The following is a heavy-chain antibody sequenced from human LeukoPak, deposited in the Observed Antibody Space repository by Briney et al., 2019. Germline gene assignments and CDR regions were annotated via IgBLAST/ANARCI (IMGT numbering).Heavy chain of an antibody. CDR3: AEESIPSYCSSTSCYKNWFDP. J-gene: IGHJ5*02. V-gene: IGHV3-9*01. Sequence: GGSLRLSCAASGFTFDDYAMHWVRQAPGKGLEWVSGISWNSGSIGYADSVKGRFTISRDNAKNSLYLQMNSLRAEDTALYYCAEESIPSYCSSTSCYKNWFDPWGQGTLVTVSS. CDR1: GFTFDDYA. CDR2: ISWNSGSI. D-gene: IGHD2-2*01.